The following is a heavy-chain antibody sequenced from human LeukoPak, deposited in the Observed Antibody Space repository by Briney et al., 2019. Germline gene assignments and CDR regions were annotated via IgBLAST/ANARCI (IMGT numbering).Heavy chain of an antibody. Sequence: GGSLRLSCAASGFSFSSYGMYWVRRAPGKGLEWVAFIRFDGSPKYYAGSVKGRFTISRDNSKNTLYLQMSSLRAEDTAVYYCAKDGGVLATIAPTFFDQWGQGTLVTVSS. D-gene: IGHD5-12*01. CDR2: IRFDGSPK. CDR3: AKDGGVLATIAPTFFDQ. V-gene: IGHV3-30*02. CDR1: GFSFSSYG. J-gene: IGHJ4*02.